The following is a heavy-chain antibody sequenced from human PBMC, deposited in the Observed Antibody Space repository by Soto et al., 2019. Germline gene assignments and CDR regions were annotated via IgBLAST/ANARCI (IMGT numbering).Heavy chain of an antibody. Sequence: SETLSLTCAVSGGSISSSNWWSWVRQPPGKGLEWIGEIYHSGSTNYNPSLKSRVTISRDNAKNTLFLQMNSLRAEDTAVYYCARATRGGYYGMDVWGQGTTVTVSS. J-gene: IGHJ6*02. V-gene: IGHV4-4*02. D-gene: IGHD5-12*01. CDR2: IYHSGST. CDR3: ARATRGGYYGMDV. CDR1: GGSISSSNW.